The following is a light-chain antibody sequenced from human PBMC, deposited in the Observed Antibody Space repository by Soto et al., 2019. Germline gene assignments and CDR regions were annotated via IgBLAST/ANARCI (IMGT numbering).Light chain of an antibody. V-gene: IGKV3D-15*01. Sequence: EIVLTQSPATLSLSPLERSTLSFMASQSISRTLAWYQQKSGQPPRLLIYDASTRATGFPARFSGSRSGTEFTPTISSLQSEDFAVYYCQQYNNWPLTFGGGTKVDIK. CDR1: QSISRT. J-gene: IGKJ4*01. CDR2: DAS. CDR3: QQYNNWPLT.